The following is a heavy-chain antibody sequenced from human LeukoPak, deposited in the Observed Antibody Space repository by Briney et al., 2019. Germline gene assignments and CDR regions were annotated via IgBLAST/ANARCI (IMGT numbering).Heavy chain of an antibody. J-gene: IGHJ6*02. V-gene: IGHV3-48*03. CDR3: AKDLPSVTTVGGTNYCSLDV. D-gene: IGHD4-17*01. CDR1: GFTLRSYE. Sequence: GESLRLSCAASGFTLRSYEMNWVRQAPGRGLEWVSYISSSDSPIYHADSVKGRFTISRDKSKNTLYLQMNSLRAEDTAVYYCAKDLPSVTTVGGTNYCSLDVWGQGTTVTVSS. CDR2: ISSSDSPI.